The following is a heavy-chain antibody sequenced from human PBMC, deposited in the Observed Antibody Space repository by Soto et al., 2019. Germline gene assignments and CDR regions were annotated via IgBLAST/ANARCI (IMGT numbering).Heavy chain of an antibody. V-gene: IGHV3-23*01. J-gene: IGHJ4*02. CDR3: AKVLGIWGYFHY. CDR2: ISGSGGST. CDR1: GFTFSSYA. D-gene: IGHD7-27*01. Sequence: GGSLRLSCAASGFTFSSYAMSWVRQAPGKGLEWVSAISGSGGSTYYEDSVKGRVTISRENSKSMLYLQMNSLRAEDTAVYYCAKVLGIWGYFHYWGQGTLVTVSS.